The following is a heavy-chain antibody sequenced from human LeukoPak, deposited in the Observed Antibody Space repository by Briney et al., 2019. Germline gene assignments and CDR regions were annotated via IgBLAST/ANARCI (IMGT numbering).Heavy chain of an antibody. V-gene: IGHV4-34*01. CDR1: GGSFSGYY. Sequence: SETLSLTCAVYGGSFSGYYWSWIRQPPGKGREWIGEINHSGSTNYNPSLKSRVTISVDTSKNQFSLKLSSVTAADTAVYYCARAATGYYDSSGYPRAFDIWGQGTMVTVSS. D-gene: IGHD3-22*01. J-gene: IGHJ3*02. CDR2: INHSGST. CDR3: ARAATGYYDSSGYPRAFDI.